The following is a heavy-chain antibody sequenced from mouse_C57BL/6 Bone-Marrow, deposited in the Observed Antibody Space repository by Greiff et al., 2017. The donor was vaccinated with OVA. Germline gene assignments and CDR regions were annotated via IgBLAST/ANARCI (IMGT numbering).Heavy chain of an antibody. J-gene: IGHJ2*01. CDR2: ISSGGSYT. CDR1: GFTFSSYG. D-gene: IGHD2-3*01. V-gene: IGHV5-6*01. CDR3: ARRDGYSDY. Sequence: EVQLVESGGDLVKPGVSLKLSCASSGFTFSSYGMSWVRQTPDKRLECVATISSGGSYTYYPDSVKGRFTISRDNAKNTLYLQMSSLKSEDTAMYYCARRDGYSDYWGQGTTLTVSS.